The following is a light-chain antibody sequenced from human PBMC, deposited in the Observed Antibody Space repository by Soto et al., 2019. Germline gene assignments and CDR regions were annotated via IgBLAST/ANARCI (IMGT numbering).Light chain of an antibody. J-gene: IGKJ5*01. CDR2: DAS. Sequence: EIVLTQSPATLSLSPGERATLSCRASQSVSSYLDCYQQKPGQAPRLLTYDASNRATGIPARFSGSGSGTDFTLTISRLEPEDFAVHYCQQRSNWPFGQGTRLEIQ. V-gene: IGKV3-11*01. CDR3: QQRSNWP. CDR1: QSVSSY.